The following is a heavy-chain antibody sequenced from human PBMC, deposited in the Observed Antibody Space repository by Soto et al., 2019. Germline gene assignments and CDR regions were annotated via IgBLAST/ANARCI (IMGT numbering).Heavy chain of an antibody. Sequence: GASVKVSCKASGYTFTSYDINWVRQAPGQGLEWMGWMSAYSGNTGYAQKLQGRVTMTTDTSTSTAYMELRSLRSDDTAVYYCASITNPVGGMDVWGQGTTVTVSS. CDR3: ASITNPVGGMDV. V-gene: IGHV1-18*01. CDR1: GYTFTSYD. CDR2: MSAYSGNT. J-gene: IGHJ6*02. D-gene: IGHD3-10*01.